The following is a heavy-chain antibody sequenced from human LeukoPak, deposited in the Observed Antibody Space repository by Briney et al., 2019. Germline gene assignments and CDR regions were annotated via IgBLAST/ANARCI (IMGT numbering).Heavy chain of an antibody. V-gene: IGHV4-39*01. CDR2: IYYSGST. CDR3: ATRRSGSHPYY. J-gene: IGHJ4*02. Sequence: SETLSLTCTVSGGSISSSSYYWGWIRQPPGKGLEWIGSIYYSGSTYYNPSLKSRVTISVDTSKNQFSLRLSSATATDTAVYYCATRRSGSHPYYWGQGTLVTVSS. CDR1: GGSISSSSYY. D-gene: IGHD1-26*01.